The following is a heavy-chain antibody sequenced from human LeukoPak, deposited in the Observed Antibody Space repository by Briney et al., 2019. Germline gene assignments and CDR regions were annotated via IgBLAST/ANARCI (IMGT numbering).Heavy chain of an antibody. V-gene: IGHV4-39*07. Sequence: PSETLSLTCTVSGGSISSSSYYWGWIRQPPGKGLEWIGSIYYSGSTYYNPSLKSRVTISVDTSKNQFSLKLSSVTAADTAVYYCARDESRDGYNQRFDYWGQGTLVTVSS. D-gene: IGHD5-24*01. CDR1: GGSISSSSYY. CDR2: IYYSGST. J-gene: IGHJ4*02. CDR3: ARDESRDGYNQRFDY.